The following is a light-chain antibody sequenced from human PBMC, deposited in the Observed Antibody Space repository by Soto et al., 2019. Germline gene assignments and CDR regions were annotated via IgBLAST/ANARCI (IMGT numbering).Light chain of an antibody. CDR2: DVS. J-gene: IGLJ1*01. CDR3: NSYTSSSTYV. Sequence: QSLLTQPASVSGFPGQSITISCTGTTSDVGRYNYVSWYQQHPGKAPKLIIYDVSNRPSGVSNRFSGSKSGNTASLTISGLQAEDEADYYCNSYTSSSTYVFGTGNKVTVL. CDR1: TSDVGRYNY. V-gene: IGLV2-14*01.